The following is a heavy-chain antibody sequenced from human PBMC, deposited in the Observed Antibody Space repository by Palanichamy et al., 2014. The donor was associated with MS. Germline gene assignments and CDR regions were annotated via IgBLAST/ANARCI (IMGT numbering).Heavy chain of an antibody. J-gene: IGHJ4*02. D-gene: IGHD6-19*01. CDR2: ISAGATMT. V-gene: IGHV3-11*01. CDR1: GFMFGDYY. CDR3: VASGWDK. Sequence: HVQLAESGGGLVNPGGSLRLSCAGTGFMFGDYYMSWIRQAAGKRLEWVACISAGATMTYYADSARGRLTISGDNAKNSMYLQMNNLRVEDTAIYYCVASGWDKWGQGALVTVSS.